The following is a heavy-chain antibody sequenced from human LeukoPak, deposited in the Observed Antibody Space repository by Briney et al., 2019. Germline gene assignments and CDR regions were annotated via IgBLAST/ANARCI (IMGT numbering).Heavy chain of an antibody. CDR2: IYYSGST. Sequence: SETLSLTRTVSGASISSYYWSWIRQPPGKGLEWIGYIYYSGSTNYNPSLKSRVTISVDTSKNQFSLNLRSVTAADTAVYYCARGGNYNFDYWGQGTLVTVSS. D-gene: IGHD3-16*01. CDR1: GASISSYY. CDR3: ARGGNYNFDY. J-gene: IGHJ4*02. V-gene: IGHV4-59*01.